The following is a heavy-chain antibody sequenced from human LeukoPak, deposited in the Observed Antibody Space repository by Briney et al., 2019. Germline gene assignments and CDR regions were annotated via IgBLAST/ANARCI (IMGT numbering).Heavy chain of an antibody. V-gene: IGHV4-34*01. CDR1: GGSFSGYY. CDR3: ARVVGSSWYSFWFDP. CDR2: ISHSGST. D-gene: IGHD6-13*01. J-gene: IGHJ5*02. Sequence: SETLSLTCAVYGGSFSGYYWSWIRQPPGKGLEWIGEISHSGSTNYNPSLKSRVTISVDTSKNQFSLKLSSVTAADTAVYYCARVVGSSWYSFWFDPWGQGTLVTVSS.